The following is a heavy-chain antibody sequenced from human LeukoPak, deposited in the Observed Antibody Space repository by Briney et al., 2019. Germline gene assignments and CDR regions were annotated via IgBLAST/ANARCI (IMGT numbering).Heavy chain of an antibody. V-gene: IGHV3-48*01. Sequence: PGGSLRLSCAASGFIFSSYSMNWVRQAPGKGLEWVSYVSSKSSTMHYADSVKGRFTISRDNAKNSLYLQMNSLRAEDTAVYYCARERLEWELRPTEGMDYWGQGTLVTVSS. J-gene: IGHJ4*02. D-gene: IGHD1-26*01. CDR1: GFIFSSYS. CDR3: ARERLEWELRPTEGMDY. CDR2: VSSKSSTM.